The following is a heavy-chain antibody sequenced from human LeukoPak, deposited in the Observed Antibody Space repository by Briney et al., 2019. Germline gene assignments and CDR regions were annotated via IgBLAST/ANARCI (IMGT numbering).Heavy chain of an antibody. V-gene: IGHV1-69*13. CDR2: IIPIFGTA. J-gene: IGHJ4*02. CDR1: GGTFSSYA. Sequence: SVKVSCKASGGTFSSYAISWVRQAPGQGLEWMGGIIPIFGTANYAQKFQGRVTITADESTSTAYMELSSLRSEDTAVYYCASLRLPDHYDSSGYWMAFDYWGQGTLVTVSS. CDR3: ASLRLPDHYDSSGYWMAFDY. D-gene: IGHD3-22*01.